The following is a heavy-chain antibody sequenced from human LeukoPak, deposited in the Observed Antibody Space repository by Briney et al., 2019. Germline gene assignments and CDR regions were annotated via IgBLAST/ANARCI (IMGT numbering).Heavy chain of an antibody. Sequence: GGSLRLSCAASGFTFSDYYMSWIRQAPGKGLEWVSAISGSGGSTYYADSVKGRFTISRDNSKNTLYLQMNSLRAEDTAVYYCAKDPGYYYDSSGYSAYWGQGTLVTVSS. D-gene: IGHD3-22*01. CDR3: AKDPGYYYDSSGYSAY. CDR2: ISGSGGST. V-gene: IGHV3-23*01. J-gene: IGHJ4*02. CDR1: GFTFSDYY.